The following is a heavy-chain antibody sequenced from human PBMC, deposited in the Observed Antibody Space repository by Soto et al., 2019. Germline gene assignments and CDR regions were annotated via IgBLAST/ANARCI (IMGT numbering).Heavy chain of an antibody. Sequence: ASVKVSCKASGYTFTSYYMHWVRQAPGQGLEWIGIINPSGGSTSYAQKFQGRVTMTRDTSTSTVYMELSSLRSEDTAVYYCARAWGYYDSSGYANFDYWGQGTLVTVSS. CDR3: ARAWGYYDSSGYANFDY. CDR1: GYTFTSYY. D-gene: IGHD3-22*01. V-gene: IGHV1-46*01. J-gene: IGHJ4*02. CDR2: INPSGGST.